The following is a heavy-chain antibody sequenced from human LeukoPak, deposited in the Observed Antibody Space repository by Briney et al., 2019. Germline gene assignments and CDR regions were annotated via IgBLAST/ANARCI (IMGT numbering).Heavy chain of an antibody. D-gene: IGHD6-13*01. Sequence: SETLSLTCTVSGVSISSSNSYWGWIRQPPGKGLEWIGSIYYSGNTYYNASLKSQVSISIDTSKNQFSLRLTSVTAADTAVYFCARVTGSSWYYSYYMDVWGKGTTVTVSS. CDR2: IYYSGNT. CDR1: GVSISSSNSY. J-gene: IGHJ6*03. V-gene: IGHV4-39*01. CDR3: ARVTGSSWYYSYYMDV.